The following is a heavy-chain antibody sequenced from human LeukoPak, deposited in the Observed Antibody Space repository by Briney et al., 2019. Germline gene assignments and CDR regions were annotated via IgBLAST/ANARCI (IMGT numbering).Heavy chain of an antibody. CDR2: INPRGGST. V-gene: IGHV1-46*01. Sequence: GASVKVSCKASGYTFTTYYMHWVRQATVQALEWVEIINPRGGSTTYAQKFQGRVTMTRDTSTSTVYMELSSLKSDDTAVYYCARDRYGDGFAHLDYWGQGALVTVSS. J-gene: IGHJ4*02. CDR3: ARDRYGDGFAHLDY. D-gene: IGHD5-24*01. CDR1: GYTFTTYY.